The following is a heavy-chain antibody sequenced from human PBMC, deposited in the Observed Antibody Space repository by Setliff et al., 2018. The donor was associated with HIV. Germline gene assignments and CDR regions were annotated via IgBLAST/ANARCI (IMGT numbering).Heavy chain of an antibody. V-gene: IGHV1-2*06. CDR3: ARDTAIGWYGESKMSDF. CDR1: GYTFTGYY. J-gene: IGHJ4*02. D-gene: IGHD3-10*01. CDR2: INPNSGGT. Sequence: GASVKVSCKASGYTFTGYYMHWVRQAPGQGLEWMGRINPNSGGTDYAWRFEDRVTMTSDTSIRTVYMELSSLRSDDTAVYYCARDTAIGWYGESKMSDFWGQGTLVTVSS.